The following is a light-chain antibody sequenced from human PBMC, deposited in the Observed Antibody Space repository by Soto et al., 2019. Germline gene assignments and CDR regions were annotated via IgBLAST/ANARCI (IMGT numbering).Light chain of an antibody. CDR1: QSAISN. J-gene: IGKJ1*01. CDR2: GAS. CDR3: QQYSNWPWT. V-gene: IGKV3-15*01. Sequence: EFVLTQSPATLSVSPGERVTLSCRASQSAISNLAWYQQKHGQAPRLLIYGASTRDTGIPARFSGSGSGTEFTLTISRLQSEDFEVYYCQQYSNWPWTFGQGTKVDIK.